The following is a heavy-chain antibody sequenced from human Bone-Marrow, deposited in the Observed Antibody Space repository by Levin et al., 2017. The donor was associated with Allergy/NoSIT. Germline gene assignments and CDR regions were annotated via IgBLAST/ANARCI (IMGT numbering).Heavy chain of an antibody. CDR1: GGSFSGYY. V-gene: IGHV4-34*01. CDR2: INHSGST. Sequence: SETLSLTCAVYGGSFSGYYWSWIRQPPGKGLEWIGEINHSGSTNYNPSLKSRVTISVDTSKNQFSLKLSSVTAADTAVYYCARDIVVVVAATLYYYYYYGMDVWGQGTTVTVSS. D-gene: IGHD2-15*01. CDR3: ARDIVVVVAATLYYYYYYGMDV. J-gene: IGHJ6*02.